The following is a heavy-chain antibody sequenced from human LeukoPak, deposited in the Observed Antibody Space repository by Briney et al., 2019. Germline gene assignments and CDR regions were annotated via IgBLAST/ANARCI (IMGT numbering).Heavy chain of an antibody. CDR2: MNPSSGNT. J-gene: IGHJ5*02. CDR3: VRAAQEGRDSLTGVQTGNWFDP. CDR1: GYNFTNYD. Sequence: ASVKVSCKPSGYNFTNYDINWVRQATGQGPEWMGWMNPSSGNTGYAQNFQGRLDLTRNIALTTAYMELSSLTSEDTATYYCVRAAQEGRDSLTGVQTGNWFDPWGQGTLVTVSS. V-gene: IGHV1-8*01. D-gene: IGHD3-9*01.